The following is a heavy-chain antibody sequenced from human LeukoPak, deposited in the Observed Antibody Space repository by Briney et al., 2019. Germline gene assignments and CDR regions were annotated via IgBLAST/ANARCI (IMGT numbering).Heavy chain of an antibody. Sequence: GASVKVSCKASGYTFTGYYMHWVRQAPGQGLEWMGWINPNSGGTNYAQKFQGRVTMTRDTSISTAYMELSRLRSDDTAVYYCARGGPIVVVTENEALDYWGQGTLVTVSS. V-gene: IGHV1-2*02. CDR1: GYTFTGYY. CDR2: INPNSGGT. J-gene: IGHJ4*02. D-gene: IGHD3-22*01. CDR3: ARGGPIVVVTENEALDY.